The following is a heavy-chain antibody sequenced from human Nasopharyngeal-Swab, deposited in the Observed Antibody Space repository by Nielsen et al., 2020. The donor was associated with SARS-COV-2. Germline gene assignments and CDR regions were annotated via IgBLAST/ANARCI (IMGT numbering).Heavy chain of an antibody. V-gene: IGHV7-4-1*02. CDR2: INTNTGNP. CDR1: GYTFTSYA. J-gene: IGHJ4*02. Sequence: ASVQVSCKASGYTFTSYAMNWVRQAPGQGLEWMGWINTNTGNPTYAQGFTGRFVFSLDTSVSTAYLQISSLKAEDTAVYYCARAGSSWAIYYFDYWGQGTLVTVSS. CDR3: ARAGSSWAIYYFDY. D-gene: IGHD6-13*01.